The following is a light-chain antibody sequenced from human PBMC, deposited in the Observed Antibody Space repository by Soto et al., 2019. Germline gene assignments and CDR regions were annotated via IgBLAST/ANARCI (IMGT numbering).Light chain of an antibody. CDR3: QQFNDYVWT. J-gene: IGKJ1*01. CDR2: DAS. Sequence: DIQMTQSPSTLSASVGDRVTITCRAIQNIERYMAWYQQKPGRAPSLIIYDASSLERGVPSRFSGSGSGTEFTLIISKLQPDDFATYYCQQFNDYVWTFAQGTKV. CDR1: QNIERY. V-gene: IGKV1-5*01.